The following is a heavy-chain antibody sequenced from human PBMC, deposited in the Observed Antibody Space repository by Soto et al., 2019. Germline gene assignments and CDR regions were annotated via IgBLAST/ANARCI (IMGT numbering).Heavy chain of an antibody. CDR3: AREIVATIGAMDV. CDR2: IYYSGSS. Sequence: NPSETLSLTCTVSGGSISSGDYYWSWIRQPPGKGLEYIGYIYYSGSSHYNPSLKSRVTISLDTSRNQFSLKLSSVTAADTAVYYCAREIVATIGAMDVWGQVTTVTVCS. CDR1: GGSISSGDYY. V-gene: IGHV4-30-4*01. D-gene: IGHD5-12*01. J-gene: IGHJ6*02.